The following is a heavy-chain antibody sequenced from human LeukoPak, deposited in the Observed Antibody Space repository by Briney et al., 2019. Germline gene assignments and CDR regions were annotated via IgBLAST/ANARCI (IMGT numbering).Heavy chain of an antibody. CDR2: TFYRSKWYN. CDR1: GDSVSSNSAA. Sequence: SQTLSLTCGISGDSVSSNSAAWNWIRQSPSRGLEWLGRTFYRSKWYNEYEVSLKSRLTINADTSKNHFSLQLNSVTPEDTAVYYCARSGGTAIGNYERATFDYWGQETLVTVSS. J-gene: IGHJ4*02. V-gene: IGHV6-1*01. D-gene: IGHD1-7*01. CDR3: ARSGGTAIGNYERATFDY.